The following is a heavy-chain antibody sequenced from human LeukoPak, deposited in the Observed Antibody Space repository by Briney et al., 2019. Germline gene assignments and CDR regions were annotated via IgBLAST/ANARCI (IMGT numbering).Heavy chain of an antibody. D-gene: IGHD6-13*01. V-gene: IGHV3-48*03. CDR2: ISSSGSTI. CDR3: ARAVSQQLAVMSYYYYYMDV. J-gene: IGHJ6*03. Sequence: GGSLRLSCAASGFTFSSYEMNWVRQAPGKGLEWVSYISSSGSTIYYADSVKGRSTISRDNAKNSLYLQMNSLRAEDTAVYYCARAVSQQLAVMSYYYYYMDVWGKGTTVTISS. CDR1: GFTFSSYE.